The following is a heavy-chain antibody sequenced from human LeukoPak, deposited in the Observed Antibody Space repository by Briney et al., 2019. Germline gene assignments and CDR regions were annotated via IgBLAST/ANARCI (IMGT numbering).Heavy chain of an antibody. J-gene: IGHJ4*02. V-gene: IGHV4-30-2*01. CDR1: GGSISSGGYS. D-gene: IGHD6-19*01. CDR3: ASSKYSSGWYFDY. CDR2: IYHSGST. Sequence: SETLSLTCAVSGGSISSGGYSWSWIRQPPGKGLEWIGYIYHSGSTYYNPSLKSRVTISVDRSKNQFSPKLSSVTAADTAVYYCASSKYSSGWYFDYWGQGTLVTVSS.